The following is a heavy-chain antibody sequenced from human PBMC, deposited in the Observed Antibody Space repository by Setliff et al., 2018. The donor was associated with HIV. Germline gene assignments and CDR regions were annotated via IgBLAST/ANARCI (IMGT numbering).Heavy chain of an antibody. CDR3: ARANFWSGYYGY. J-gene: IGHJ4*02. Sequence: SETLSLTCTVSGGSICSSNYYWGWIRQPPGKGLEWIGSIYYSGSTYYNPSLKSRVTTSVDTSKNQFSLKLSSVTAADTAVYYCARANFWSGYYGYWGQGTLVTVSS. CDR2: IYYSGST. V-gene: IGHV4-39*07. CDR1: GGSICSSNYY. D-gene: IGHD3-3*01.